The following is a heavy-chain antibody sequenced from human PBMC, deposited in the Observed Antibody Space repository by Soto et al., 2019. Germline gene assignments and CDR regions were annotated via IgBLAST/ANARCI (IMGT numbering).Heavy chain of an antibody. CDR2: IIPIFGTA. CDR1: GGTFSSYA. J-gene: IGHJ3*02. Sequence: QVQLVQSGAEVKKPGSSVKVSCKASGGTFSSYAISWVRQAPGQGLEWMGGIIPIFGTANYAQKFQGRVTITADESTSTAYMELSSLRYEDTAVYYCARVATYYYDSSGYYILDAFDIWGQGTMVTVSS. D-gene: IGHD3-22*01. CDR3: ARVATYYYDSSGYYILDAFDI. V-gene: IGHV1-69*01.